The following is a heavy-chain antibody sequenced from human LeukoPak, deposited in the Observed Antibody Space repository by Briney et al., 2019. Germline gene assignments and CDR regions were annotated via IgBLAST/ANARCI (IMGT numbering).Heavy chain of an antibody. J-gene: IGHJ6*02. CDR1: GFTFSSYA. CDR2: ISGSGGST. D-gene: IGHD6-13*01. Sequence: GSLRLSCAASGFTFSSYAMSWVRQAPGKGLEWVSAISGSGGSTYYADSVKGRFTISRDNSKNALYLQMNSLRAEDTAVYYCAKGAAAGPYYYYGMDVWGQGTTVTVSS. V-gene: IGHV3-23*01. CDR3: AKGAAAGPYYYYGMDV.